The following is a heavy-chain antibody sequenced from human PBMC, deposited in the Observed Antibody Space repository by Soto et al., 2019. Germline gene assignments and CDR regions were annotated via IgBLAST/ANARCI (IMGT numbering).Heavy chain of an antibody. J-gene: IGHJ4*02. V-gene: IGHV3-23*01. CDR3: AKFFAETGGSSGWPWSFHF. Sequence: EVQLLESGGGLVQPGGSLRLSCAASGFTFSSYAMGWVRQASGKGLDWVSPISGSGPTTYYAGSVKGRFTISRDNSKSTLYLQMNSLRAEDSAVYYCAKFFAETGGSSGWPWSFHFWGQGTLVTVSS. D-gene: IGHD6-25*01. CDR2: ISGSGPTT. CDR1: GFTFSSYA.